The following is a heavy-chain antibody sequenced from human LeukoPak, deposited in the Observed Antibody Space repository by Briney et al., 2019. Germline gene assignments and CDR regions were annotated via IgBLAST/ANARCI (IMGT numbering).Heavy chain of an antibody. CDR2: ISGSGGST. CDR1: GFTFSSYV. V-gene: IGHV3-23*01. CDR3: AKRTIAAAGSFDY. D-gene: IGHD6-13*01. Sequence: PGGSLRLSCAASGFTFSSYVMSWVRQAPGKGLEWVSAISGSGGSTYYADSVKGRFTISRDNSKNTLYLQMNSLRAEDTAIYYCAKRTIAAAGSFDYWGQGTLVTVSS. J-gene: IGHJ4*02.